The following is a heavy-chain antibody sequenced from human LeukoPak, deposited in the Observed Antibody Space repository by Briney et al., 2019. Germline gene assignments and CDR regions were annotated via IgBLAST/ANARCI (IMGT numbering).Heavy chain of an antibody. J-gene: IGHJ4*02. D-gene: IGHD3-22*01. CDR3: AKDQRITMIVVVITYFDY. CDR1: GFTFSSYA. Sequence: GGSLRLSCAASGFTFSSYAMSWVRQAPGKGLEWVSAISGSGGSTYYADSVKGRFTISRDNSKNTLYLQMNSLRAEDTAVYYCAKDQRITMIVVVITYFDYWGQGTLVTVSS. V-gene: IGHV3-23*01. CDR2: ISGSGGST.